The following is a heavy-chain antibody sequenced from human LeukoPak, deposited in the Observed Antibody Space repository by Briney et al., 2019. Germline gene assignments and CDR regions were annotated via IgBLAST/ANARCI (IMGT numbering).Heavy chain of an antibody. D-gene: IGHD4-17*01. CDR1: GGSFSGYY. CDR2: INHSGST. J-gene: IGHJ6*02. Sequence: SETLSLTCAVYGGSFSGYYWSWIRQPPGKGLEWIGEINHSGSTNYNPPLKSRVTISVDTSKNQFSLKLSSVTAADTAVYFCARTLDDYDLRGMDVWGQGTTVTVSS. V-gene: IGHV4-34*01. CDR3: ARTLDDYDLRGMDV.